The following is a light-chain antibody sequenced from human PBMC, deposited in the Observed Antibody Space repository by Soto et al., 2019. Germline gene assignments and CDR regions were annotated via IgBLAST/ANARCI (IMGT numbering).Light chain of an antibody. V-gene: IGKV3-15*01. CDR2: GAS. CDR3: QQYNEWPLT. CDR1: QSVSYN. Sequence: EIVMTQSPGTLSVSPGERGTLSCRASQSVSYNLAWYQQKPGQAPSLLISGASTRATGIPARFSGSGSGTEFTLTISSLQSEDFAVYYCQQYNEWPLTFGGGTKVDIK. J-gene: IGKJ4*01.